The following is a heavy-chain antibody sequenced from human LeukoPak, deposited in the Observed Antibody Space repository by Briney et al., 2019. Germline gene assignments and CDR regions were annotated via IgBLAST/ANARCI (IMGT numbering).Heavy chain of an antibody. J-gene: IGHJ4*02. CDR3: ARETGSAVGSTDFDY. CDR1: GFTFNTYA. D-gene: IGHD4-17*01. Sequence: GGSLRLSCAASGFTFNTYAMSWVRQAPGKGLEWVSAISGGGDSTYYADSVKGRFTISRDNSKNTLYLQMNSLRAEDTAVYYCARETGSAVGSTDFDYWGQGTLVTVSS. CDR2: ISGGGDST. V-gene: IGHV3-23*01.